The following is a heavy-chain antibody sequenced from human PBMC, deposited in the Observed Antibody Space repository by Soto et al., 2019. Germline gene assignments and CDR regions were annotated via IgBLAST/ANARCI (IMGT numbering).Heavy chain of an antibody. CDR2: IYYSGST. CDR3: ARDAPDAMVRGGWFDP. V-gene: IGHV4-31*03. J-gene: IGHJ5*02. Sequence: QVQLQESGPGLVKPSQTLSLTCTVSGGSISSGGYYWSWIRQHPGKGLKWIGYIYYSGSTYYNPSLKSRVTISVDTSKNQFSLKLSSVTAADTAVYYCARDAPDAMVRGGWFDPWGQGTLVTVSS. D-gene: IGHD3-10*01. CDR1: GGSISSGGYY.